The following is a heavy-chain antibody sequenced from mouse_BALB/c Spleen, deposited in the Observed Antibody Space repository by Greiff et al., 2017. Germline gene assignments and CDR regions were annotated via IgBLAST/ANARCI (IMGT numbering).Heavy chain of an antibody. CDR1: GFTFSSYA. CDR3: ARDRRWFAY. J-gene: IGHJ3*01. V-gene: IGHV5-9-4*01. CDR2: ISSGGSYT. Sequence: EVKLMESGGGLVKPGGSLKLSCAASGFTFSSYAMSWVRQSPEKRLEWVAEISSGGSYTYYPDTVTGRFTISRDNAKNTLYLEMSSLRSEDTAMYYCARDRRWFAYWGQGTLVTVSA.